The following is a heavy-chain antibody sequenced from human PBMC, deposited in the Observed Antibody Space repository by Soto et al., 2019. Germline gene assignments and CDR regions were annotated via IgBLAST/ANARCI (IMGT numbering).Heavy chain of an antibody. CDR2: TTGSGGST. D-gene: IGHD3-22*01. CDR1: GFTFSTYA. CDR3: ANDRGYFDGSVYRPIYFDY. J-gene: IGHJ4*02. Sequence: PGGSLRLSCAASGFTFSTYAMTWVRQAPGKGLEWVSVTTGSGGSTYYADTVKGRFTISRDNSKNTLYLQMNSMRAEEKNVYYSANDRGYFDGSVYRPIYFDYWVQGTLVTVSS. V-gene: IGHV3-23*01.